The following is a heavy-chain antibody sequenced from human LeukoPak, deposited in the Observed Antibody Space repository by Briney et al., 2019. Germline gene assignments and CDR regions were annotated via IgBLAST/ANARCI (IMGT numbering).Heavy chain of an antibody. V-gene: IGHV3-15*01. D-gene: IGHD1-26*01. CDR1: GFTFGDYY. CDR2: IKSKTDGGTT. J-gene: IGHJ4*02. Sequence: GGSLRLSCAASGFTFGDYYMGWIRQAPGKGLEWVGRIKSKTDGGTTDYAAPVKGRFTISRDDSKNTLYLQMNSLKTEDTAVYYCTTTYSGSYNWGQGTLVTVSS. CDR3: TTTYSGSYN.